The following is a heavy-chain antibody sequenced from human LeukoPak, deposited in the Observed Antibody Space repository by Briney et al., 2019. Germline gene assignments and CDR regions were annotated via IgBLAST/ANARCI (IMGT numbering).Heavy chain of an antibody. D-gene: IGHD6-13*01. CDR2: INPNSDGT. J-gene: IGHJ4*02. CDR1: GHTFTGYY. CDR3: AREVAAATPAPFDY. Sequence: ASVKVSCKASGHTFTGYYMHWVRQAPGQGLEWMGWINPNSDGTNYAQKFQGRVTMTRDTSISTAYMELSRLRSDDTAVYYCAREVAAATPAPFDYWGQGTLVTVSS. V-gene: IGHV1-2*02.